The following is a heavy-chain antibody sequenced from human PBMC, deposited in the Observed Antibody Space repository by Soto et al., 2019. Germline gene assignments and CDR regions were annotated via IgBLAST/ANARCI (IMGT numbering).Heavy chain of an antibody. J-gene: IGHJ4*02. D-gene: IGHD5-12*01. V-gene: IGHV3-33*01. CDR2: IWYDGSNK. CDR3: ARDGPNWGYDFRFDFDY. Sequence: QVQLVESGGGVVQPGRSLRLSCAASGFTFSSYGMHWVRQAPGKGLEWVAVIWYDGSNKYYADSVKGRFTISRDNSKNTLYLQMNSLRAEDTAVYYCARDGPNWGYDFRFDFDYWGQGTLVTVSS. CDR1: GFTFSSYG.